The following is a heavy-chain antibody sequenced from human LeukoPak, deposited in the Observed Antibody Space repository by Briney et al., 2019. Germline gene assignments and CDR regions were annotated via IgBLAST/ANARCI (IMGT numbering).Heavy chain of an antibody. J-gene: IGHJ6*03. CDR3: ARGRGTIGSNRDFYFYYYMDI. V-gene: IGHV1-3*03. D-gene: IGHD2-21*01. Sequence: ASVKVSCKASGYTFTNYAMHWVRLAPGQRLQWMGWINLVNGNTKYSQYFEGRVTITRDTSASTVYMDLSSLRPDDMAVYYCARGRGTIGSNRDFYFYYYMDIWGNGTTVTVSS. CDR1: GYTFTNYA. CDR2: INLVNGNT.